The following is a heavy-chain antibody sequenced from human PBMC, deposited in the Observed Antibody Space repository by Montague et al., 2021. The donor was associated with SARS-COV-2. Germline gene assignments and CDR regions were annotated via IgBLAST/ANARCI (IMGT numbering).Heavy chain of an antibody. J-gene: IGHJ4*02. CDR3: ARVTLGGRDGRTRQYGGLDS. D-gene: IGHD3-16*01. Sequence: SETLSLTCTVSGGSISRYFWNWIRQTPGKGLEWMGYVHDIESSIYTPSLQSRITILLDTPKNKFSLRLNAVTAADTAVYYCARVTLGGRDGRTRQYGGLDSWGQGIMVTVSS. CDR2: VHDIESS. V-gene: IGHV4-59*01. CDR1: GGSISRYF.